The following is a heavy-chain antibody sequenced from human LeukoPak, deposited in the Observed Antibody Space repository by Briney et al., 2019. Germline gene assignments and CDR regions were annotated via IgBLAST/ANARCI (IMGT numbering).Heavy chain of an antibody. D-gene: IGHD3-10*01. J-gene: IGHJ5*02. V-gene: IGHV3-23*01. CDR1: GFTFSSYA. CDR2: ISDSGDST. CDR3: ARDIRGSGNYGWFDP. Sequence: GGSLRLSCVASGFTFSSYAMSWVRQAPGKGLEWVAAISDSGDSTYYVDSVRGRFTISRDNSKNTLHLQMNSLRVEDTAIYSCARDIRGSGNYGWFDPWGQGTLVTVSS.